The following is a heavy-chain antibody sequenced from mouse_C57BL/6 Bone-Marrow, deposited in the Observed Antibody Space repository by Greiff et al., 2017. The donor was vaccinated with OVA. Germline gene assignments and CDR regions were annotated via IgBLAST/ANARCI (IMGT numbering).Heavy chain of an antibody. J-gene: IGHJ3*01. V-gene: IGHV1-47*01. CDR1: GYTFTTYP. CDR3: ARPGDYDGDWFAY. CDR2: FHPYNDDT. Sequence: QVQLQQSGAELVKPGASVKMSCKASGYTFTTYPIEWMKQNHGKSLEWIGNFHPYNDDTKYNEKFKGKATLTVEKSSSTVYLGLSRLTSDDSAVYDCARPGDYDGDWFAYWGQGTLVTVSA. D-gene: IGHD2-4*01.